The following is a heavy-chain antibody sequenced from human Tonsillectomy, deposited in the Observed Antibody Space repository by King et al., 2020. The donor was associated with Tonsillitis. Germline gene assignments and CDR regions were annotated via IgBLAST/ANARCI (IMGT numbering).Heavy chain of an antibody. J-gene: IGHJ5*02. CDR1: GYTFTSYG. CDR3: ARVPPSGIAVRDGRDNWFDP. D-gene: IGHD6-19*01. Sequence: QLVQSGAEVKKPGASVKVSCKASGYTFTSYGISWVRQAPGQGLEWMGWISAYNGNTNYAQKLQGRVTMTTDTSTSTAYMELRSLRSDDTAVYYCARVPPSGIAVRDGRDNWFDPWGQGTLVTVS. V-gene: IGHV1-18*04. CDR2: ISAYNGNT.